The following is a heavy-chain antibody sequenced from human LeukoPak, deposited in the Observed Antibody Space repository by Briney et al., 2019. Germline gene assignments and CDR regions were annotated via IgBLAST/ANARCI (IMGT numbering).Heavy chain of an antibody. CDR2: INPSGGST. J-gene: IGHJ3*02. CDR3: ARDMATIGFGDAFDI. V-gene: IGHV1-46*01. Sequence: GASVKVSCKASGYTFTRYYMHWVRQAPGQGLEWMGIINPSGGSTSYAQKFQGRVTMTRDMSTSTVYMELSSLRSEDTAVYYCARDMATIGFGDAFDIWGQGTMVTVSS. D-gene: IGHD5-24*01. CDR1: GYTFTRYY.